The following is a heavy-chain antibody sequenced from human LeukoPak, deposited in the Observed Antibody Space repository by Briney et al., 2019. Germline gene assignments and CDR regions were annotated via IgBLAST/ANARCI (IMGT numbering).Heavy chain of an antibody. CDR2: KYYTGST. Sequence: PSETLSLTCTVSGGSIGDGDYYWSWIRQPPGKGLEWLGYKYYTGSTYYNPSLKSRLTISIDSYKNQFSLKLSSVTAADTAVYYCARTLGEYFDLWGRGTLVTVSS. D-gene: IGHD7-27*01. V-gene: IGHV4-30-4*08. J-gene: IGHJ2*01. CDR3: ARTLGEYFDL. CDR1: GGSIGDGDYY.